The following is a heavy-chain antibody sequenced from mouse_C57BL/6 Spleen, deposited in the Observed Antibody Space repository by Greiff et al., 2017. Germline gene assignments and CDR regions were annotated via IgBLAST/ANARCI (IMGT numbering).Heavy chain of an antibody. J-gene: IGHJ2*01. V-gene: IGHV5-17*01. CDR2: ISSGSSTI. Sequence: ELKLMEPGGGLVKPGGSLKLPCAASGFTFSDYGMHWVRQAPEKGLEWVAYISSGSSTIYYADTVKGRFTISRDNAKNTLFLQMTSLRSEDTAMYYCARQKIPDYWGQGTTLTVSS. CDR3: ARQKIPDY. CDR1: GFTFSDYG.